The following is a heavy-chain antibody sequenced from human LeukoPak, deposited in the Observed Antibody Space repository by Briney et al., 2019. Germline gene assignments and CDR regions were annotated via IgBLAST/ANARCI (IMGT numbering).Heavy chain of an antibody. CDR1: GGSISSSNW. D-gene: IGHD6-13*01. Sequence: SGTLSLTCAVSGGSISSSNWWSWVRQPPGKGLEWIGEIYHSGSTNYNPSLKSRVTISVDKSKNQFSLKLSSVTAADTAVYYCARLTYSSSWYPRCFDYWGQGTLVSVSS. V-gene: IGHV4-4*02. J-gene: IGHJ4*02. CDR2: IYHSGST. CDR3: ARLTYSSSWYPRCFDY.